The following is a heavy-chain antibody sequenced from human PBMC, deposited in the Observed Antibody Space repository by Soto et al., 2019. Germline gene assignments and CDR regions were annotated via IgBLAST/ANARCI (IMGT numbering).Heavy chain of an antibody. CDR1: GYTFTGYY. J-gene: IGHJ5*02. V-gene: IGHV1-2*04. CDR3: ARAALYSGSNWFDP. D-gene: IGHD1-26*01. CDR2: INPNSGGT. Sequence: QVQLVQSGAEVKKPGASVKVSCKASGYTFTGYYMHWVRQAPGQGLEWMGWINPNSGGTNYAQKFQGWVTMTRDPSISTAYMELSRLRSDDTAVYYCARAALYSGSNWFDPWGQGTLVTVSS.